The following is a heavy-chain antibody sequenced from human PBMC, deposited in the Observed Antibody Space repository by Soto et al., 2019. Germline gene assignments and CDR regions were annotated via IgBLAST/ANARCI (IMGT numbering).Heavy chain of an antibody. Sequence: QAQLVQSGAEVKKPGASVKVSCKSSGYTFTSYDITWVRQAPGQGLEWMGWVSAYNGNTNYDQKFQGRVSMTKDTSTSTVYMELRSLRSDDTAMYYCARDWGGFDYWGQGTLVTVSS. D-gene: IGHD7-27*01. V-gene: IGHV1-18*01. CDR1: GYTFTSYD. CDR3: ARDWGGFDY. CDR2: VSAYNGNT. J-gene: IGHJ4*02.